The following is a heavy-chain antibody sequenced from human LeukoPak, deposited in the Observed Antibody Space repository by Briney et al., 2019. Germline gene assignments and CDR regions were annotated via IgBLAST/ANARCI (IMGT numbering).Heavy chain of an antibody. J-gene: IGHJ3*02. Sequence: ASVTVSCKVSGYTLTELSMHWVRQAPGKGLEWMGGFDPEDGETIYAQKFQGRVTMTEDTSTDTAYMELSSLRSEDTAVYYCATEDSTLFHDAFDIWGQGTMVTVSS. CDR1: GYTLTELS. V-gene: IGHV1-24*01. CDR2: FDPEDGET. D-gene: IGHD2-2*01. CDR3: ATEDSTLFHDAFDI.